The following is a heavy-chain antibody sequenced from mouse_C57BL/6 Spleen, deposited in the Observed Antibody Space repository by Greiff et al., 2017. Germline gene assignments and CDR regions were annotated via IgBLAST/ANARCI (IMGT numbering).Heavy chain of an antibody. D-gene: IGHD1-1*01. CDR1: GYTFTSYW. Sequence: QVQLQQPGAELVKPGASVKLSCKASGYTFTSYWMQWVKQRPRQGLEWIGEIDPSDSYTNYNQKFKGKATLTVDTSSSTAYMQLSSLTSEDSAVYYCARSTTGVESNAMEYWGQGASVTVAS. V-gene: IGHV1-50*01. CDR2: IDPSDSYT. J-gene: IGHJ4*01. CDR3: ARSTTGVESNAMEY.